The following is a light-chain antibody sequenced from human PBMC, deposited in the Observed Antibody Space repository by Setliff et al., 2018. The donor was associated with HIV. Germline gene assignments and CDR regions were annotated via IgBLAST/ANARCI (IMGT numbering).Light chain of an antibody. J-gene: IGLJ1*01. Sequence: QSALTQPPSVSGAPGQRVTISCTGSSSNIGPSHHVHWYQQLPGTAPKLLIYGNRDRPSGVPDRFSGSKSGTSASLAITGLQAEDGADYYCQSYDTSLNIYVFGTGTKVTVL. V-gene: IGLV1-40*01. CDR3: QSYDTSLNIYV. CDR2: GNR. CDR1: SSNIGPSHH.